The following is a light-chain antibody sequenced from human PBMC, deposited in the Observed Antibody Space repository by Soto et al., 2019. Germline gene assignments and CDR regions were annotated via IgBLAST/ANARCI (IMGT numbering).Light chain of an antibody. Sequence: EIVLTQSPGTLSLSPGERATLSCRASQSVSASYFAWYQHKPGQAPRLVIYGASSRATGIPDRFSGSGSGTDFTLTISRLEPEDFAVYYCQQYGLSPYTFGQGTKLEI. CDR3: QQYGLSPYT. CDR2: GAS. J-gene: IGKJ2*01. V-gene: IGKV3-20*01. CDR1: QSVSASY.